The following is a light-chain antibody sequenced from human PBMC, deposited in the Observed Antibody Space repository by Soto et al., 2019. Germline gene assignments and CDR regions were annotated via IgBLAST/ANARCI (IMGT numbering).Light chain of an antibody. Sequence: QSVLTQPRSVSGSPGQSVTISCNGTSSDVGGYNYVSWYQQHPGKAPKLMIYDVSKRPSGVPDRFSGSKSGNTASLTISGLQAEDEADYYCCSYAGSSFWVFGGGTKLTVL. CDR3: CSYAGSSFWV. CDR1: SSDVGGYNY. J-gene: IGLJ3*02. V-gene: IGLV2-11*01. CDR2: DVS.